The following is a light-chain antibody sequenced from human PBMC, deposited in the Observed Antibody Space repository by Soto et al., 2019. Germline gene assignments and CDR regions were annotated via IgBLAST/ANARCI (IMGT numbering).Light chain of an antibody. CDR3: QQCGSSPWT. Sequence: EIVLTQSPGNLSLSPGERATLSCRASQSVSSSYLAWYQQKPGQAPRLLIYAASSRATGIPDRFSGGGYGTDFTLTSSRLEPEDFAVYYCQQCGSSPWTFGQGTKVEIK. V-gene: IGKV3-20*01. CDR2: AAS. CDR1: QSVSSSY. J-gene: IGKJ1*01.